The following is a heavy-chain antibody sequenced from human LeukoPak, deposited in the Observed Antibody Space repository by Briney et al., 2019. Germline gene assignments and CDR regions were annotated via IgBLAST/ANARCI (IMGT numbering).Heavy chain of an antibody. V-gene: IGHV4-59*01. D-gene: IGHD1-26*01. CDR3: ARGRSNYYGMDV. Sequence: PSETLSLTCSVSDGSINSYYWNWIRRPPGKGLEWIGYIYYNGNTNFSPSLKSRVTMSVDTSKNLFSLKVSSVTASDTAVYYCARGRSNYYGMDVWGQGTTVTVSS. J-gene: IGHJ6*02. CDR2: IYYNGNT. CDR1: DGSINSYY.